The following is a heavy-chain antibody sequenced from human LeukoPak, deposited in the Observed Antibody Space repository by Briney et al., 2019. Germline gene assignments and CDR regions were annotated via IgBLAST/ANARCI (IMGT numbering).Heavy chain of an antibody. J-gene: IGHJ4*02. CDR1: GYTFTSYG. CDR3: ARDSSSWAIDY. D-gene: IGHD6-13*01. CDR2: INPSGGST. V-gene: IGHV1-46*01. Sequence: GASVKVSCKASGYTFTSYGISWVRQAPGQGLEWMGIINPSGGSTSYAQKFQGRVTMTRDTSTSTVYMELSSLRSEDTAVYYCARDSSSWAIDYGGQGTLVTVSS.